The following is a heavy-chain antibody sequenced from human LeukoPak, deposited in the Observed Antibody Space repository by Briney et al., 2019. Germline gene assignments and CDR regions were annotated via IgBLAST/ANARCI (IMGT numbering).Heavy chain of an antibody. D-gene: IGHD3-9*01. CDR3: ARGVRYFDWLLPRGWFDP. Sequence: GGSLRLSCAASGFTFSSYSMNWVRQAPGKGLEWVSYISSSGSTIYYADSVKGRFTISRDNAKNSLYLQMNSLRAEDTAVYYCARGVRYFDWLLPRGWFDPWGQGTLVTVSS. V-gene: IGHV3-48*04. J-gene: IGHJ5*02. CDR2: ISSSGSTI. CDR1: GFTFSSYS.